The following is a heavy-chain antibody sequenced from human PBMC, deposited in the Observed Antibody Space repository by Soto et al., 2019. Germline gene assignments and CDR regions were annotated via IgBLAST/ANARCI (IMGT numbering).Heavy chain of an antibody. J-gene: IGHJ4*02. Sequence: PRGSLRLSCAASGFTFSSFGMHWVRQAPGKGLEWVAVIWYDGSNIHYADSVKGRFTISRDNSRNTLYLQMNSLRAEDTAVYYCARGRYDYSNYYFDYCGQGTLVTVSS. D-gene: IGHD4-4*01. CDR3: ARGRYDYSNYYFDY. CDR2: IWYDGSNI. V-gene: IGHV3-33*01. CDR1: GFTFSSFG.